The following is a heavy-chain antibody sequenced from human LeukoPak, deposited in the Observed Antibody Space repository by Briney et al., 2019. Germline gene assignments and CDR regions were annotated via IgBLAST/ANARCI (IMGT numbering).Heavy chain of an antibody. Sequence: GGSLRLSCTASAFTFGDYAMNWVRQAPGKGLEWVGFVRGKPYGATTEYAASVKGRFTISRDDSKSIAYLQMNSLKTEDTAVYYCTRAQTEVGAKYYFDYWGQEPWSPSPQ. D-gene: IGHD1-26*01. V-gene: IGHV3-49*04. CDR3: TRAQTEVGAKYYFDY. CDR1: AFTFGDYA. J-gene: IGHJ4*01. CDR2: VRGKPYGATT.